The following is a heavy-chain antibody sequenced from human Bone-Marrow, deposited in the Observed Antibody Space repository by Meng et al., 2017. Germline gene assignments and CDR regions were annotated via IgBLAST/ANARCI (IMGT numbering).Heavy chain of an antibody. CDR2: INHSGST. CDR1: GGSFCGFY. V-gene: IGHV4-34*01. CDR3: AREAYSTSLSSATGFDY. D-gene: IGHD6-13*01. J-gene: IGHJ4*02. Sequence: QVQLRQWGSGLLKPSETLSLTCAVYGGSFCGFYWNWFRQPPGKGLVWIAEINHSGSTNINPSLKSRVTILADTSKNQFSLKVRSVTAADTAVYYCAREAYSTSLSSATGFDYWGQGTLVTVSS.